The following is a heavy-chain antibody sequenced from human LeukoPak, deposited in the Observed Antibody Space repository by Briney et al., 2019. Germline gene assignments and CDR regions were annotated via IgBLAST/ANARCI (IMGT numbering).Heavy chain of an antibody. CDR2: IGGSGGST. Sequence: PGGSLRLSCVASGFTFSSYAMSWVRQAPGKGLEWVSAIGGSGGSTYYADSVKGRFTVSRDNSKNTVYLQMNSLRTEDTAVYYCAKWGSGYYFDYWGQGTLVTVPS. CDR1: GFTFSSYA. D-gene: IGHD3-16*01. V-gene: IGHV3-23*01. CDR3: AKWGSGYYFDY. J-gene: IGHJ4*02.